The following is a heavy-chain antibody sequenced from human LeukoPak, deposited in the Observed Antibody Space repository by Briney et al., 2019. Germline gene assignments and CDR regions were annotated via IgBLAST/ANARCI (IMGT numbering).Heavy chain of an antibody. D-gene: IGHD2-2*01. J-gene: IGHJ4*02. CDR2: IYHSGST. CDR3: ARRYCSSVTCWAYFDH. CDR1: GDSISSSGHY. Sequence: SETLSLTCTVSGDSISSSGHYWGWIRQPPGKGLEWIGIIYHSGSTYYNPSLKSRVTISVDTSKNQFSLKLSSVTAADTAVYYCARRYCSSVTCWAYFDHWGQGTLVTVSS. V-gene: IGHV4-39*01.